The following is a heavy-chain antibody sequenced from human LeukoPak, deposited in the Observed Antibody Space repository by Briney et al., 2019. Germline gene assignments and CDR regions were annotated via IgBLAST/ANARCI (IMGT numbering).Heavy chain of an antibody. CDR3: ARQVVFGYRGSWFDP. J-gene: IGHJ5*02. CDR2: ISSSAFTI. D-gene: IGHD3-10*02. Sequence: PGGSLRLSCAASGFTFSSYEMNWVRQAPGKGLEWVSYISSSAFTIYYADSVQGRFTISRDNTKNSLYLQMNSLRAEDTAVYYCARQVVFGYRGSWFDPWGQGALVSVSS. CDR1: GFTFSSYE. V-gene: IGHV3-48*03.